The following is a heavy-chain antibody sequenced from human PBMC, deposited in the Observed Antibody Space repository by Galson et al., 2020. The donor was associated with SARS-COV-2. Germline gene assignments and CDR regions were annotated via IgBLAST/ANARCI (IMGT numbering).Heavy chain of an antibody. CDR3: ARGLAGGNYYDPFDY. Sequence: SQTLSLTCAISGDSVSSNSVAWNWIRQSPSRGLEWLGRTYYRSKWYYDYAVSVKSRITINPDTSKNQFSLQLNSVTPENTAVYYCARGLAGGNYYDPFDYWGQGSLVTVSS. CDR2: TYYRSKWYY. V-gene: IGHV6-1*01. J-gene: IGHJ4*02. D-gene: IGHD1-26*01. CDR1: GDSVSSNSVA.